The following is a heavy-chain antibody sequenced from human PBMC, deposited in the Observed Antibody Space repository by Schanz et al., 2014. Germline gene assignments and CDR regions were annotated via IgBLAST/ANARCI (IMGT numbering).Heavy chain of an antibody. D-gene: IGHD6-13*01. J-gene: IGHJ4*02. CDR2: IRYDGSKI. Sequence: QVHLVESGGGVVQPGGSLRLSCAASGFTFRTYGMHWVRQAPGKGMEWVAFIRYDGSKIYYADSVKGRFTISRDNPKNTLSLQMNSLRVEDTAVYYCAKDRDPDPGIEAAADIYYFDYWGQGTLVTISS. CDR1: GFTFRTYG. V-gene: IGHV3-30*02. CDR3: AKDRDPDPGIEAAADIYYFDY.